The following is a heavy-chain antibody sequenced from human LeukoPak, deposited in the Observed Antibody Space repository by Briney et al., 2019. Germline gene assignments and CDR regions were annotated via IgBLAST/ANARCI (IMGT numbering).Heavy chain of an antibody. D-gene: IGHD5-24*01. CDR2: ISGCGGST. J-gene: IGHJ4*02. Sequence: GGSLRLSCASSVFTFSSYAMSWVRQAPGKGLEWVSAISGCGGSTYYADSVKGRFTISRYNSKSTLFLQMNSLRAEDTAVYYCAKDPRVGSRVATPCHWGQGTLVTVSS. CDR3: AKDPRVGSRVATPCH. V-gene: IGHV3-23*01. CDR1: VFTFSSYA.